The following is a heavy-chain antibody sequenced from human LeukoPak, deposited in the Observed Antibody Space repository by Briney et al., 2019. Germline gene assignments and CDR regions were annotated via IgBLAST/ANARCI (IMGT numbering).Heavy chain of an antibody. CDR2: MGSNSGDT. CDR3: ARDKRVVITRPYYYYGMDV. Sequence: GASVKVSCKASGYTFTNYDINWVRQATGQGLEWMGWMGSNSGDTGYAQKFQDRVTMTRDTFISTAYMELNNVRSEDTAVYYCARDKRVVITRPYYYYGMDVWGQGTTVTVSS. D-gene: IGHD3-22*01. J-gene: IGHJ6*02. CDR1: GYTFTNYD. V-gene: IGHV1-8*01.